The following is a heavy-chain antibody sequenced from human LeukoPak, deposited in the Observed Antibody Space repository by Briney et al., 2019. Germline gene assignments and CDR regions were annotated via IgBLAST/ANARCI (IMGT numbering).Heavy chain of an antibody. J-gene: IGHJ4*02. V-gene: IGHV5-51*01. D-gene: IGHD4-11*01. CDR1: GYSFTSYW. Sequence: GESLKISCKGSGYSFTSYWIGWVRRMPGKGVGWMGIIYPGDSDTRYSPSLQGQVTISADKSISTAYLQWSSLKASDTAMYYCARHVGYEYSNYDYWGQGTLVTVSS. CDR3: ARHVGYEYSNYDY. CDR2: IYPGDSDT.